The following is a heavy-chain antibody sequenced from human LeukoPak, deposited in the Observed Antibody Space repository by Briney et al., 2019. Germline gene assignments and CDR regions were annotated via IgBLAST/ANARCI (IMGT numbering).Heavy chain of an antibody. CDR2: ISSSGSYI. V-gene: IGHV3-21*01. CDR3: ARALAVAGTDWYFDL. CDR1: GFTFSSYS. Sequence: GGSLRLSCAASGFTFSSYSMNWVRQAPGKGLEWVSSISSSGSYIYNADSVKGRFTISRDNAKNSLYLQMNSLRAEDTDVYYCARALAVAGTDWYFDLWGRGALVTVSS. D-gene: IGHD6-19*01. J-gene: IGHJ2*01.